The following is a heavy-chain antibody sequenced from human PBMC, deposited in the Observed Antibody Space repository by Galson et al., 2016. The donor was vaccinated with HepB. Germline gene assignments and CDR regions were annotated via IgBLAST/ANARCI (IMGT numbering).Heavy chain of an antibody. CDR3: GSIFES. J-gene: IGHJ5*01. V-gene: IGHV3-74*01. CDR1: GFPLSSEW. Sequence: SLRLSCAASGFPLSSEWMHWVRQAPGTGLVWVSGINNDGTATFYADSVKGRFTLSSDNARNMVYLQMNSLRGEDTAIYYCGSIFESWGQGTQVTVSS. CDR2: INNDGTAT.